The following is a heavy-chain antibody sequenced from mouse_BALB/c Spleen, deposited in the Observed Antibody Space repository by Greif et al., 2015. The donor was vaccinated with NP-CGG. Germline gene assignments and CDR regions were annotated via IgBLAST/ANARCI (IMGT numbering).Heavy chain of an antibody. J-gene: IGHJ2*01. D-gene: IGHD2-14*01. CDR2: ISYSGST. V-gene: IGHV3-2*02. CDR3: ASYYRYDGGYYFDY. Sequence: EVKLVESGPGLVKPSQSLSLTCTVTGYSITSDYAWNWIRQFPGNKLEWMGYISYSGSTSYNPSLKSRISITRDTSKNQFFLQLNSVTTEDTATYYCASYYRYDGGYYFDYWGQGTTLTVSS. CDR1: GYSITSDYA.